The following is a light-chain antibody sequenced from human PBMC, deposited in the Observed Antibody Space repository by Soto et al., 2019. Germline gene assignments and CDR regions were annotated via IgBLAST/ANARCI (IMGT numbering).Light chain of an antibody. J-gene: IGKJ3*01. CDR2: DAS. Sequence: DIQMTQSPSSLSASVGDRVTITCQASQDISNYLNWYQQKPGKAPKLLIYDASNLETGVPSRFSGRGSVTDFTFTISSLQPEDIATYYCQQYDNLPPFTFGPGTKVDIK. CDR1: QDISNY. CDR3: QQYDNLPPFT. V-gene: IGKV1-33*01.